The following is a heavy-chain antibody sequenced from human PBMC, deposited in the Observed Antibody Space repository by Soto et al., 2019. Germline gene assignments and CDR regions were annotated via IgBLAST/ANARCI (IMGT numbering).Heavy chain of an antibody. CDR3: AREGGFDWFYP. CDR1: GFTFSDYE. V-gene: IGHV3-48*03. Sequence: EVQLVESGGGLAQPGGSQRLSCAASGFTFSDYEMNWVRQAPGKGLEWLSYISISGTTIHYADSVKGRFIISRDNAKNSVYLQMNSLRVEDTAVYYCAREGGFDWFYPWGQGTLVTVSS. J-gene: IGHJ5*02. CDR2: ISISGTTI.